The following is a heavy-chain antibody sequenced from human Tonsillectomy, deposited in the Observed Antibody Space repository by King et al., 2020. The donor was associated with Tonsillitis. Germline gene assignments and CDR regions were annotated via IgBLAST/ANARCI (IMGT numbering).Heavy chain of an antibody. D-gene: IGHD6-13*01. V-gene: IGHV3-73*02. Sequence: VQLVESGGGLVQPGGSLKLSCAASGFTFSGSAMHWVRQASGKGLEWVGRIRSKANSYATAYAASVKGRLTISRDDSKNKAYLQMNSLKTGDTAVYYSIPSPVLALVLVDYWGQGTLVTVSS. CDR2: IRSKANSYAT. J-gene: IGHJ4*02. CDR3: IPSPVLALVLVDY. CDR1: GFTFSGSA.